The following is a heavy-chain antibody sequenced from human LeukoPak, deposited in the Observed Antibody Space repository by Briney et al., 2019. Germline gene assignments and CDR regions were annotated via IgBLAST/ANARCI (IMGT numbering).Heavy chain of an antibody. CDR1: GFTFSTYA. CDR3: SNSPGIIGTNYFDF. D-gene: IGHD1-7*01. V-gene: IGHV3-30*04. J-gene: IGHJ4*02. Sequence: GGSLRLSCAASGFTFSTYAMHWVRQAPGKGLEWVAVISYGGSSENYADSVKGRFTISRDNSKSTLYLQMNSLTPDDTSVYYFSNSPGIIGTNYFDFWGQGTLVTVFS. CDR2: ISYGGSSE.